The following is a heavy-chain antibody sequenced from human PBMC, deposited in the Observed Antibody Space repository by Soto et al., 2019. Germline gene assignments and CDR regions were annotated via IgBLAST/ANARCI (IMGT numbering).Heavy chain of an antibody. CDR2: IKHDGSEK. CDR1: GFTFSSYW. V-gene: IGHV3-7*01. CDR3: VRDRSGSYLEGFDY. Sequence: EVQLVESGGGLVHLRGSRRLSCAASGFTFSSYWMTWVRQAPGKGLEWVANIKHDGSEKYYVDSVKGRFTISRDNARNSVFLEMKSLRAEDTAVYSCVRDRSGSYLEGFDYWGQGTLVTVSS. D-gene: IGHD1-26*01. J-gene: IGHJ4*02.